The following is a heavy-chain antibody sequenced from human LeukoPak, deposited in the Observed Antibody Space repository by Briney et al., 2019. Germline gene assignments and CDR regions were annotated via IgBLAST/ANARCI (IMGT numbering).Heavy chain of an antibody. D-gene: IGHD2-8*01. V-gene: IGHV1-8*01. Sequence: ASVKVSCKASGYTFTSYDINWVRQATGQGLEWMGWMNPNSGNTGYAQKFQGRVTMTRNTSISTAYMELSSLRSEDTAVYCCARAGGCTNGVCSRFVDVWGKGTTVTVSS. CDR2: MNPNSGNT. J-gene: IGHJ6*04. CDR3: ARAGGCTNGVCSRFVDV. CDR1: GYTFTSYD.